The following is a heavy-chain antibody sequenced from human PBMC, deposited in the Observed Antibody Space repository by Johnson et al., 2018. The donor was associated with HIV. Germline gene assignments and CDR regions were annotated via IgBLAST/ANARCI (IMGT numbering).Heavy chain of an antibody. CDR1: GFTFSSYG. Sequence: EVQLVESGGGVVQPGRSLRLSCAASGFTFSSYGMHWVRQAPGKGLERVANIKQDGSEKYYVDSVKGRFTISRDNAKNSLYLQMNSLRAEDTAVYYCARVGGSYGDAFDIWGQGTMVTVSS. J-gene: IGHJ3*02. CDR3: ARVGGSYGDAFDI. V-gene: IGHV3-7*01. CDR2: IKQDGSEK. D-gene: IGHD1-26*01.